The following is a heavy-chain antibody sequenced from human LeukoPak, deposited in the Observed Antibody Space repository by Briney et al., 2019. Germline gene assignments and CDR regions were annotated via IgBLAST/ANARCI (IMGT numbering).Heavy chain of an antibody. D-gene: IGHD3-10*01. V-gene: IGHV3-30*04. CDR3: ARSRTGGRAGSLVYP. J-gene: IGHJ5*02. CDR2: ISYDGSNK. CDR1: GFTFSSYA. Sequence: PGRSLRLSCAASGFTFSSYAMHWVRQAPGKGLEWVAVISYDGSNKYYADSVKGRFTISRDNSKNTLYLQVNSLRAEDTAVYYCARSRTGGRAGSLVYPWGQGTLVTVSS.